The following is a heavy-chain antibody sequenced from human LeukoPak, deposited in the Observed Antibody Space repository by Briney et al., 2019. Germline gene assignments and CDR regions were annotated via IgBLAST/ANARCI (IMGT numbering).Heavy chain of an antibody. D-gene: IGHD2-21*02. Sequence: PGGSLRLSCAASGFTFSSYWMHWVRQAPGKGLVWVSRIDSDGSDTIYADSVKGRFTISRDNAKNTLYLQMNSLGDEDTAVFYCARGGRDHAFDIWGPGTMVTVSS. CDR3: ARGGRDHAFDI. J-gene: IGHJ3*02. CDR1: GFTFSSYW. CDR2: IDSDGSDT. V-gene: IGHV3-74*01.